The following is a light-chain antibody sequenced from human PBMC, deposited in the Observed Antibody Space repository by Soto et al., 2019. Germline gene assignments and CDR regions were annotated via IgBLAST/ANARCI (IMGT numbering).Light chain of an antibody. J-gene: IGLJ2*01. CDR3: ATWADSVSGVV. Sequence: QSVVTQPPSAFGTPGQRVTISCSGSDSDIGSHAVDWYQQFPGTAPKLLIYSNDQRPSGVPDRFSGSKSGTSASLAISDLQSGDEGFYYCATWADSVSGVVIGGGTKVTVL. CDR2: SND. V-gene: IGLV1-44*01. CDR1: DSDIGSHA.